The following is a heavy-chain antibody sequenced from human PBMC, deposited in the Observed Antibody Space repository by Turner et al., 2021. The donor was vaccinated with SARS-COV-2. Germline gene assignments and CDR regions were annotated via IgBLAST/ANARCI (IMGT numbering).Heavy chain of an antibody. D-gene: IGHD5-12*01. CDR3: ASGDVEIVAILNSGDAFDI. CDR1: GGSFSGYY. J-gene: IGHJ3*02. Sequence: QVQLQQWGARLLTHSVTLSLTCAVYGGSFSGYYCRWIRQPPGKGLEWIGEINHSGSTNYYPSLKSRVTISVDTSKNQFSLKLSSVTAADTVVYYCASGDVEIVAILNSGDAFDIWGQGTMVTVSS. CDR2: INHSGST. V-gene: IGHV4-34*01.